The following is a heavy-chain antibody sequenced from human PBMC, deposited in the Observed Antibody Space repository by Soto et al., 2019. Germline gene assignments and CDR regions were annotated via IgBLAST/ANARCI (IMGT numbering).Heavy chain of an antibody. CDR3: AIQSRYGDYF. V-gene: IGHV4-59*08. CDR2: IYYSGST. D-gene: IGHD4-17*01. Sequence: SETLSLTCTVSGGSISSYYWSWIRQPPGKGLEWIGYIYYSGSTNYNPSLKSRVTISVDTSKNQFSLKLSSVTAAATAVYYCAIQSRYGDYFWGQGTLVTVSS. CDR1: GGSISSYY. J-gene: IGHJ4*02.